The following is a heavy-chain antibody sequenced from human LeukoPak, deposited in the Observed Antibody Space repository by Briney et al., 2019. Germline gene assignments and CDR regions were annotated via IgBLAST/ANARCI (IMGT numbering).Heavy chain of an antibody. CDR3: ARRRNCSGGSCYRASFLDY. CDR1: GGSISSSSYY. J-gene: IGHJ4*02. Sequence: PSETLSLTCTVSGGSISSSSYYWGWIRQPPGKGLEWIGSIYYSGSTYYNPSLKSRVTISVDTPKNQISLKLSSVTAADTAVYYCARRRNCSGGSCYRASFLDYWGQGTLVTVSS. V-gene: IGHV4-39*07. D-gene: IGHD2-15*01. CDR2: IYYSGST.